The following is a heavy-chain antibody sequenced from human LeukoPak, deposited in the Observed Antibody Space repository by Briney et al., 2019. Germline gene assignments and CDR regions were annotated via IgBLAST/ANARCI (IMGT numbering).Heavy chain of an antibody. Sequence: GGSLRLSCAASAFTFNSYSMNWVRKAPGKGVEWVSSITSSGNYIYYADSVKGRFTISRDNAKNSLYLQMNSLRAEDTAVYYCARDRERYTGSHYPFQYWGQGTLVTVSS. CDR1: AFTFNSYS. J-gene: IGHJ4*02. CDR2: ITSSGNYI. CDR3: ARDRERYTGSHYPFQY. V-gene: IGHV3-21*01. D-gene: IGHD1-26*01.